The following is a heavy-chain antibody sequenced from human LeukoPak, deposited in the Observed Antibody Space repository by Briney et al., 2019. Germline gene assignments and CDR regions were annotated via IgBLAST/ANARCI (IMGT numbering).Heavy chain of an antibody. CDR3: ARGRGYSQSNWVDP. V-gene: IGHV3-23*01. CDR2: ISGSGGST. Sequence: PGGSLRLSCAASGFNFSSYGMSWARQAPGKGLEWVSAISGSGGSTYYADSVTGRFTISRDNSKNTLYLQMNSLRAEDTAVYYCARGRGYSQSNWVDPWGQGTMVTVSA. J-gene: IGHJ5*02. D-gene: IGHD5-18*01. CDR1: GFNFSSYG.